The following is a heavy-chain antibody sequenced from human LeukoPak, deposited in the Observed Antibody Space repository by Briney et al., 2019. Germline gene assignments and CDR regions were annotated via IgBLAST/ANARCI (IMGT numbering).Heavy chain of an antibody. V-gene: IGHV4-39*07. CDR1: GGSISSSSYY. Sequence: SGTLSLTCTVSGGSISSSSYYWGWIRQPPGKGLEWIGSIYYSGSTYYNPSLKSRVTISVDTSKNQFSLKLSSVTAADTAVYYCARGNDWGYWGQGALVTVSS. CDR3: ARGNDWGY. CDR2: IYYSGST. D-gene: IGHD3-9*01. J-gene: IGHJ4*02.